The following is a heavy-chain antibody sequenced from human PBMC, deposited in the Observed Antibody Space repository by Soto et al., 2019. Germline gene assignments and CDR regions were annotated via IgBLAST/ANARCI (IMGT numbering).Heavy chain of an antibody. CDR3: AKDKGNLYFDY. CDR1: GLSFSRAG. J-gene: IGHJ4*02. D-gene: IGHD1-1*01. CDR2: ISSDGSRT. Sequence: QVPLVQSGGGVVQPGRSLRLSCVASGLSFSRAGMHWVRQAPGKGLEWVAVISSDGSRTYYPDSVKGRFTISRDDSKNTVYLQMNTLRTDDTAVYYCAKDKGNLYFDYWGQGTLVTVSS. V-gene: IGHV3-30*18.